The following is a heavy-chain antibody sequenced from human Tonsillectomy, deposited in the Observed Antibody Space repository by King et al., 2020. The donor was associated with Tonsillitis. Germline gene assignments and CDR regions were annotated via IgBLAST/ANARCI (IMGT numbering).Heavy chain of an antibody. J-gene: IGHJ4*02. Sequence: VQLVESGGGVVQPGRSLRLSCAASGFTFSSYGMHWVRQAPGKGLEWVAVIAYDGSKKYYADSVKGRFTISRDNSKNTLYLQMDSLRAEDTAVYYCAKDDRYGSGTYYYGLAEVYWGQGTLVTVSS. D-gene: IGHD3-10*01. CDR2: IAYDGSKK. CDR1: GFTFSSYG. CDR3: AKDDRYGSGTYYYGLAEVY. V-gene: IGHV3-30*18.